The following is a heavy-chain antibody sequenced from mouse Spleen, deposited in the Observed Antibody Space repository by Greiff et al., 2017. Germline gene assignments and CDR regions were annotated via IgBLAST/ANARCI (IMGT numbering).Heavy chain of an antibody. D-gene: IGHD2-5*01. CDR1: GFNIKDDY. CDR2: IDPENGDT. Sequence: VQLQQSGAELVRPGASVKLSCTASGFNIKDDYMHWVKQRPEQGLEWIGWIDPENGDTEYASKFQGKATITADTSSNTAYLQLSSLTSEDTAVYYCTTNSNSWYFDVWGAGTTVTVSS. CDR3: TTNSNSWYFDV. J-gene: IGHJ1*01. V-gene: IGHV14-4*01.